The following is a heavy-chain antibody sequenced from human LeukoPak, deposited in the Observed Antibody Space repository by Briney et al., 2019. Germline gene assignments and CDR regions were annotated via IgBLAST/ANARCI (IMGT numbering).Heavy chain of an antibody. V-gene: IGHV2-5*01. Sequence: ESGPTLVKPTQTLTLTCTFSGFSLSTSGVAVGWFRQPPGGALEWLALIYWNDDTFYNPSLDSRLTIAKDTSKNQVVLTMTNMDPVDTATFYCARRRSPSNGDWFDPWGQGTLVTVSS. J-gene: IGHJ5*02. CDR3: ARRRSPSNGDWFDP. CDR2: IYWNDDT. D-gene: IGHD4-17*01. CDR1: GFSLSTSGVA.